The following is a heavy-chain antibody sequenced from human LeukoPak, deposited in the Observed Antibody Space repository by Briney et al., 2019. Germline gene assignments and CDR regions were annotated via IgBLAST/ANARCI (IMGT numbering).Heavy chain of an antibody. CDR2: IKQDGSEK. V-gene: IGHV3-7*01. CDR1: GFTCSSYW. CDR3: ARGPSYCGTNCYYYFEY. Sequence: GGSLRLSCAASGFTCSSYWMSWVRQAPGKGLEWVANIKQDGSEKYYVDSMKGRFTISRDNAKNSLYLQMNSLRAEDTAVYYCARGPSYCGTNCYYYFEYWGQGTLVTVSS. D-gene: IGHD2-21*01. J-gene: IGHJ4*02.